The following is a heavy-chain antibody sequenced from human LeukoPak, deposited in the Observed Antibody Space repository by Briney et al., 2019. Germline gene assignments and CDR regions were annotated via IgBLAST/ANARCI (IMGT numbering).Heavy chain of an antibody. CDR3: ARKGIGSSRYQNMDV. D-gene: IGHD6-25*01. V-gene: IGHV3-23*01. CDR2: ISIDGGRT. Sequence: GRSLRLSCAASGFTFSSYAISWVRQAPGKGPEWVSTISIDGGRTYYADSVKGRFTVSRDTSKNTLYLQMNSLRAEDTAVYYCARKGIGSSRYQNMDVWGKGTTVTVSS. CDR1: GFTFSSYA. J-gene: IGHJ6*03.